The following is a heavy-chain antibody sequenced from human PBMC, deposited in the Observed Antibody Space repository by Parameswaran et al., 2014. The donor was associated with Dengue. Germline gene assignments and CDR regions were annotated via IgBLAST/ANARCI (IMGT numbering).Heavy chain of an antibody. V-gene: IGHV1-69*06. D-gene: IGHD2-2*01. J-gene: IGHJ5*02. CDR1: GGTFNTSS. CDR2: IIPIFGTA. Sequence: PGASVKVSCKASGGTFNTSSINWVRQAPGQGLEWMGGIIPIFGTANYAQKFQDRVTITADKSTSTAYMDLSSLRSEDTAVYYCARKDCSSTSCYGWFDPWGQGTLVTVSS. CDR3: ARKDCSSTSCYGWFDP.